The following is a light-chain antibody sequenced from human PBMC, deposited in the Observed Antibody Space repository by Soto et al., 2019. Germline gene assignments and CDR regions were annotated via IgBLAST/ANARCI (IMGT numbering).Light chain of an antibody. CDR2: VAS. CDR3: QQYNNWPET. V-gene: IGKV3-15*01. J-gene: IGKJ1*01. CDR1: QSVRSN. Sequence: EIVMTQSPATLSVSPGERATLSCRASQSVRSNLTCIQHKPGQAPRLLIYVASTRPAIVPARFSGSGSGTEFTLTISSLQSEDFAVYYCQQYNNWPETFGQGTKVEIK.